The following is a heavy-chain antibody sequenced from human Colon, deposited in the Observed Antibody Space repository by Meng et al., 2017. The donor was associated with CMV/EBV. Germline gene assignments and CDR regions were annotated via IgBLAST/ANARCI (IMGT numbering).Heavy chain of an antibody. CDR1: CCFISGSSFI. CDR2: MYYSGNT. CDR3: ARTVQWLAPFYYYMDV. D-gene: IGHD3-22*01. V-gene: IGHV4-39*07. J-gene: IGHJ6*03. Sequence: ELVGSGPGLVTAAVILSRLCAVSCCFISGSSFIWGWISKPPGKGLEWIGRMYYSGNTLYKSSLKSRVTISVDTSKNQFSLRLNSVTAADTAVYYCARTVQWLAPFYYYMDVWGKGTLVTVSS.